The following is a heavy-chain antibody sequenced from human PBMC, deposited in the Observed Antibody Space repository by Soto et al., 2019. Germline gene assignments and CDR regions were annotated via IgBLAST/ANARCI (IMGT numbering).Heavy chain of an antibody. D-gene: IGHD3-16*01. V-gene: IGHV3-33*01. Sequence: QVQLVESGGGVVQPGRSLRLSCAASGFTFSSYGMHWVRQAPGKGLEWVAGIWYDGSNKYYADSVKGRFTISRDNSNNTLYLQMNSLRAEDTAVYYCARRWGYDAFDIWGHGTMVTVSS. CDR3: ARRWGYDAFDI. J-gene: IGHJ3*02. CDR2: IWYDGSNK. CDR1: GFTFSSYG.